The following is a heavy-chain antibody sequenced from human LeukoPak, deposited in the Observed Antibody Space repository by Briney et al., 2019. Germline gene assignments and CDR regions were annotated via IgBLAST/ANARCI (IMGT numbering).Heavy chain of an antibody. D-gene: IGHD3-22*01. J-gene: IGHJ4*02. CDR3: ARPYKYYYESSHPSPMDYFDC. Sequence: GESLKISCKGSGYIFTSYWIGWVRQMPGKGLEWMGIIYPGDSDTRYSPSFQGQVTISADKSISTAYLQWSSLKASDTAMYYCARPYKYYYESSHPSPMDYFDCWGQGTLVTVSS. V-gene: IGHV5-51*01. CDR2: IYPGDSDT. CDR1: GYIFTSYW.